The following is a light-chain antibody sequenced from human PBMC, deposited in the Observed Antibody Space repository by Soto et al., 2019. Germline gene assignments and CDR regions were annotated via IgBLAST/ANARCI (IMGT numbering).Light chain of an antibody. CDR1: QGISNY. Sequence: DIQMTQSPSSRSASVGDRVTITCRASQGISNYLAWYQQQPGKVPKLLIYVASTLQSGVPSRFSGSGSGTDFTLTISSLQPEYVATYYCQKYNSAPWTFGQGTKVEIK. CDR3: QKYNSAPWT. CDR2: VAS. J-gene: IGKJ1*01. V-gene: IGKV1-27*01.